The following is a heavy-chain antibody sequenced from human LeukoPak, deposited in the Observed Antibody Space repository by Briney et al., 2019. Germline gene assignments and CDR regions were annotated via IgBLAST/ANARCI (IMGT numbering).Heavy chain of an antibody. Sequence: ASVKVSCKASGYTFTSYYMHWVRQAPGQGLEWMGGIIPIFGTANYVQKSQGRVTITADEYTSTAYMELSSLRSEDTAVYYCARDIVVVPAAAAYYYYGMDVWGQGTTVTVSS. CDR2: IIPIFGTA. CDR1: GYTFTSYY. CDR3: ARDIVVVPAAAAYYYYGMDV. J-gene: IGHJ6*02. V-gene: IGHV1-69*13. D-gene: IGHD2-2*01.